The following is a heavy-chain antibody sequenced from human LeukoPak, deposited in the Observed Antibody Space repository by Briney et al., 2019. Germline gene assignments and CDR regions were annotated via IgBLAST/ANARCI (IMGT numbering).Heavy chain of an antibody. CDR1: GFTFSSYA. V-gene: IGHV3-23*01. D-gene: IGHD3-10*01. CDR2: ISGSGGST. CDR3: ATRFGLDYYYYYMDV. Sequence: GGSLRLSCAASGFTFSSYAMSWVRQAPGKGLEWVSAISGSGGSTYYADSVKGRFTISRDNSKNTLSLQMTSLRADDTAVYYCATRFGLDYYYYYMDVWGKGTTVTVSS. J-gene: IGHJ6*03.